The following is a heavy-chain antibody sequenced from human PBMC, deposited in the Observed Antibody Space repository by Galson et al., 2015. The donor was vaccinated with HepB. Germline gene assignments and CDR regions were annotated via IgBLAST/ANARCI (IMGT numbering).Heavy chain of an antibody. CDR1: GYTFTGYY. Sequence: SVKVSCKASGYTFTGYYMHWVRQAPGQGLEWMGRINPNSGGTNYAQKFQGRVTMTRDTSISTAYMELSRLRSDDTAVYYCARDRAPYYDFWSGYYSYYMDVWGKGTTVTVSS. CDR3: ARDRAPYYDFWSGYYSYYMDV. D-gene: IGHD3-3*01. CDR2: INPNSGGT. J-gene: IGHJ6*03. V-gene: IGHV1-2*06.